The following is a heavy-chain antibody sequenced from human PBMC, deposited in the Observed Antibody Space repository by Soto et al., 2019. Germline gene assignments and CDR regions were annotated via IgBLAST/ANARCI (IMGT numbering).Heavy chain of an antibody. CDR1: GFTFGRYA. Sequence: EEPVLESGGGLVQPGGSLRLSCVASGFTFGRYAMTWVRQTQGKGLECVSAISGNGESTHYADSVKGRFTISRDNSKNTLYLQLSNLRAEDTAIYYCAKVGGFDPWGPGTLVTVSS. CDR2: ISGNGEST. J-gene: IGHJ5*02. CDR3: AKVGGFDP. V-gene: IGHV3-23*01. D-gene: IGHD4-17*01.